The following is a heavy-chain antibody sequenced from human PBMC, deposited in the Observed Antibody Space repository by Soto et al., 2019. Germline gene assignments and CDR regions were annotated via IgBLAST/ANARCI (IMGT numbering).Heavy chain of an antibody. Sequence: SETLSPTCTVSGGSISNYYWSWIRQSAEKRLEWIGRVSSTGSSYYNPSLKSRVTISVDTSKNQVSLNLTSVTAADTAVYYCARGVPAAGTDWFDPWGQGTLVTVSS. J-gene: IGHJ5*02. CDR1: GGSISNYY. CDR2: VSSTGSS. V-gene: IGHV4-4*07. D-gene: IGHD6-13*01. CDR3: ARGVPAAGTDWFDP.